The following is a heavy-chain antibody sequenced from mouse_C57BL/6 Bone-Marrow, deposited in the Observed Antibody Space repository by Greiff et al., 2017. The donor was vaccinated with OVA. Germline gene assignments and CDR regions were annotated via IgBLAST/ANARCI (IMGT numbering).Heavy chain of an antibody. V-gene: IGHV1-55*01. CDR3: ARQGYGDD. D-gene: IGHD2-2*01. CDR1: GYTFTSYW. J-gene: IGHJ2*01. Sequence: VQLQQPGAELVKPGASVKMSCKASGYTFTSYWITWVKQRPGQGLEWIGDIYPGSGSPNYNEKFKSKATLPVVPSSSTAYTQLRSLTSEDSAVYYCARQGYGDDWGQGTTLTVSS. CDR2: IYPGSGSP.